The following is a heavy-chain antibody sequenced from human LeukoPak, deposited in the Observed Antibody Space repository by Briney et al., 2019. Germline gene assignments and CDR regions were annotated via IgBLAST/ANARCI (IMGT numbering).Heavy chain of an antibody. Sequence: GGSLRLTCEGSGFTFRTYWMTWVRQAPGKGMEWVANIKQDGSEKYYVDSVKGRFTISRDNAQNSLYLQMNSLRAEDTAVYYCARPRDSGWSKTWDYWGQGTLVTVSS. J-gene: IGHJ4*02. CDR2: IKQDGSEK. CDR1: GFTFRTYW. D-gene: IGHD6-13*01. V-gene: IGHV3-7*03. CDR3: ARPRDSGWSKTWDY.